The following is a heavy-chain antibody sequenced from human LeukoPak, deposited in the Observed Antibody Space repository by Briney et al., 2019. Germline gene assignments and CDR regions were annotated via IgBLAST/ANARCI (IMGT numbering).Heavy chain of an antibody. CDR1: GGSFSGYY. J-gene: IGHJ4*02. Sequence: PSETLSLTCAVYGGSFSGYYWSWIRQPPGKGLEWIGYIYTSGSTNYNPSLKSRVTISVDTSKNQFSLKLSSVTAADTAVYYCASMKDGYFDYWGQGTPVTVSS. CDR3: ASMKDGYFDY. V-gene: IGHV4-4*09. D-gene: IGHD5-24*01. CDR2: IYTSGST.